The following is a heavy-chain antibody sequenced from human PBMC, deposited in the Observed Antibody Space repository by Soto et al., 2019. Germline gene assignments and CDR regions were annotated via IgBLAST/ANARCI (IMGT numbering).Heavy chain of an antibody. Sequence: ASVKVSCKASGGTFSSYATSWVRQAPGQGLEWMGGIIPIFGTANYAQKFQGRVTITADESTSTAYMELSSLRAEDTAIYFCAKGSCRSTSCYAPIWGQGTLVTVSS. CDR1: GGTFSSYA. V-gene: IGHV1-69*13. J-gene: IGHJ4*02. CDR3: AKGSCRSTSCYAPI. D-gene: IGHD2-2*01. CDR2: IIPIFGTA.